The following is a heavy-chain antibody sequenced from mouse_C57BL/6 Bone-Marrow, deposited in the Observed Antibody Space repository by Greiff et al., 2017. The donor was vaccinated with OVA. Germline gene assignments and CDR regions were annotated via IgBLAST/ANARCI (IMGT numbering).Heavy chain of an antibody. D-gene: IGHD2-5*01. J-gene: IGHJ2*01. CDR3: ARRSNYPYYFDY. CDR1: GYTFTSYG. CDR2: IYPRSGNT. Sequence: QVQLQQSGAALARPGASVKLSCKASGYTFTSYGISWVKQRTGQGLEWIGEIYPRSGNTYYNEKFKGKATLTADKSSSTAYMELRSLTSEYAAVYFCARRSNYPYYFDYWGQGTTLTVSS. V-gene: IGHV1-81*01.